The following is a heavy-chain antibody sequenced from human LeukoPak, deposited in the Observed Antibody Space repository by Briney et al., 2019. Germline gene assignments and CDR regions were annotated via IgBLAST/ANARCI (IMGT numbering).Heavy chain of an antibody. CDR2: IYSGGST. V-gene: IGHV3-53*01. J-gene: IGHJ3*02. CDR1: GLTVSSNY. Sequence: GGSLRLSCAASGLTVSSNYMSWVRQAPGKGLEWVSIIYSGGSTFYADSVKGRFTISRDNSKNTLYLQMNSLRAEDTAVYYCARGGSYLSAFDIWGQGTMVTVSS. D-gene: IGHD1-26*01. CDR3: ARGGSYLSAFDI.